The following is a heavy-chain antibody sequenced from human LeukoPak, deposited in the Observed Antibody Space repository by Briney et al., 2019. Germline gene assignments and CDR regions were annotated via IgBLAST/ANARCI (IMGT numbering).Heavy chain of an antibody. CDR3: ATAPMSGYTYALGY. V-gene: IGHV3-74*01. CDR1: GFTFSSYW. Sequence: GGSLRLSCAASGFTFSSYWIHWVRPDPGKGLVWVSRINSDGSTTSYADSVKGRFTISRDNAKNTLYLQMNSLRAEDTAVYYCATAPMSGYTYALGYWGQGTLVTVSS. D-gene: IGHD5-18*01. J-gene: IGHJ4*02. CDR2: INSDGSTT.